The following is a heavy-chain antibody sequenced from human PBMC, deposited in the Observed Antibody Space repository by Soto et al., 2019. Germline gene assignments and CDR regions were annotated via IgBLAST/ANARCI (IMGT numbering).Heavy chain of an antibody. D-gene: IGHD3-10*01. V-gene: IGHV4-31*03. CDR3: ARVVSPRSFDY. Sequence: SETLSLTCTVSGGSISSGGYYWSWIRQHPGKGLEWIGYIYYSGSTYYNPSLKSRVIISVDTSKNQFSLKLSSVTAADTAVYYCARVVSPRSFDYWGQGTLVTVSS. CDR1: GGSISSGGYY. J-gene: IGHJ4*02. CDR2: IYYSGST.